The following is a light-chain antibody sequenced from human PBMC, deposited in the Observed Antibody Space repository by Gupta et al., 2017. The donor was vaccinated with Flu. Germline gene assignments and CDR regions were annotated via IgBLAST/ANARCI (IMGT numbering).Light chain of an antibody. CDR1: NIGSKS. CDR3: QVWDSSSDRVV. V-gene: IGLV3-21*02. J-gene: IGLJ2*01. Sequence: SYVLTQPPPVSVAPGPTARVTWGGNNIGSKSVHGYQQKPGQAPVLVVYDDSDRPSGIPERFSGSNSGNTATLTISRVEAGDEADYYCQVWDSSSDRVVFGGGTKLTVL. CDR2: DDS.